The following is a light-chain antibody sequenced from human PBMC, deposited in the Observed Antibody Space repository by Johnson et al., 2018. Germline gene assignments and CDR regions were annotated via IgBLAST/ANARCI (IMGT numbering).Light chain of an antibody. Sequence: QSVLTQPPSVSAAPGQKVTISCSGSSSNIGNNYVSWYQQLPGTAPKLLIYENNKRPSGIPDRFSVSKSGTSATLGITGLQTGDEADYYFGTWDSSLRAGNVFGTGTKATVL. CDR2: ENN. J-gene: IGLJ1*01. V-gene: IGLV1-51*02. CDR3: GTWDSSLRAGNV. CDR1: SSNIGNNY.